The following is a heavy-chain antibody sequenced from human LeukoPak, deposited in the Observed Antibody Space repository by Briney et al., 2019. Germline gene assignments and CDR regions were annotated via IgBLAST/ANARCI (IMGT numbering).Heavy chain of an antibody. CDR3: AKDVGIVLMVYALNFDY. Sequence: PGGSLRLSCAASGFTFSSYAMSWVRQAPGKGLEWVTAIRGSGGSTYYADSVKGRFTISRDNSKNTLYLQMNSLRAEDTAVYYCAKDVGIVLMVYALNFDYWGQGTLVTVSS. J-gene: IGHJ4*02. D-gene: IGHD2-8*01. CDR2: IRGSGGST. CDR1: GFTFSSYA. V-gene: IGHV3-23*01.